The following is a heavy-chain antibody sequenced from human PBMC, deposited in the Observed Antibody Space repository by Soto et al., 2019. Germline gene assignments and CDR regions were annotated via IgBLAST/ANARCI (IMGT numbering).Heavy chain of an antibody. V-gene: IGHV3-30-3*01. CDR3: ASNFSRSAPHYGLDV. D-gene: IGHD2-2*01. J-gene: IGHJ6*02. CDR1: GFTFSRYA. Sequence: QVQLVESGGGVVPPGRSLRLSCAASGFTFSRYAMHWVRQDPDKGLEWLAVISYDGSDIYYADSVRGRFTISRDNSKNTLYLEMTTLRGDDTAMYYCASNFSRSAPHYGLDVWGQGTTVAVSS. CDR2: ISYDGSDI.